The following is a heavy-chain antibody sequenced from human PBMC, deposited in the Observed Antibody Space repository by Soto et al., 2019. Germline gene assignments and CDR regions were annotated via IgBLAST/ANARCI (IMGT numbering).Heavy chain of an antibody. D-gene: IGHD4-17*01. CDR1: GGSISSYY. CDR2: IYYSGST. J-gene: IGHJ4*02. V-gene: IGHV4-59*01. CDR3: ARAGTTVTTYYFDY. Sequence: SETLSLTCTVSGGSISSYYWSWIRQPPGKGLEWIGYIYYSGSTNYNPSLKSRVTISVDTSKNQFSLKLSSVTAADTAVYYCARAGTTVTTYYFDYWGQGTLVTVSS.